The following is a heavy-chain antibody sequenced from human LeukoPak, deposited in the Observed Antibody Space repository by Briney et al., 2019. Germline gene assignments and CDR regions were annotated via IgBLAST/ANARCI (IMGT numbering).Heavy chain of an antibody. J-gene: IGHJ4*02. CDR1: GFTFSSYA. V-gene: IGHV3-23*01. Sequence: GGSLRLSCAASGFTFSSYAMSWVRQAPGKGLEWVSAISGSGGSTYYADSVKGRFTISRDNSKNTLYLQMSGLRAEDTAVYYCAKDIAQGYTFGSIEQDYWGQGTLVTVSS. CDR2: ISGSGGST. D-gene: IGHD5-18*01. CDR3: AKDIAQGYTFGSIEQDY.